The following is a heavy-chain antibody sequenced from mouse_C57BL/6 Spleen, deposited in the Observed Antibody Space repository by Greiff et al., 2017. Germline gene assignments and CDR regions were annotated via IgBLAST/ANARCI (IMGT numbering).Heavy chain of an antibody. Sequence: VKLMESDAELVKPGASVKISCKVSGYTFTDHTIHWMKQRPEQGLEWIGYIYPRDGSTKYNEKFKGKATLTADKSSSTAYMQLNSLTSEDSAVYFCAREGVLLLRSYYAMDYWGQGTSVTVSS. CDR1: GYTFTDHT. CDR3: AREGVLLLRSYYAMDY. V-gene: IGHV1-78*01. D-gene: IGHD1-1*01. CDR2: IYPRDGST. J-gene: IGHJ4*01.